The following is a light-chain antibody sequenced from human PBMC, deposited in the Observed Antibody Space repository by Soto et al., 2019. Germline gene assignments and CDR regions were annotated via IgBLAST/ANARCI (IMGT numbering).Light chain of an antibody. V-gene: IGKV1-12*01. CDR3: QQANTFPLT. CDR2: SSS. Sequence: DIQMTQSPSSVSASVGDRVTITCRASGGISSWLAWYQQKPGEAPKLLIYSSSSLQSGVPSRFRGSGSGTDFTLTISSLQPEDFATYYCQQANTFPLTFGGGTKVEIK. J-gene: IGKJ4*01. CDR1: GGISSW.